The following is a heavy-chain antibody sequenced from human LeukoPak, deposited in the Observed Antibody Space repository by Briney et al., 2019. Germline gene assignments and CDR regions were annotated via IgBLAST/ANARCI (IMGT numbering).Heavy chain of an antibody. CDR3: ARDTRVDIVATIGGGFDY. CDR2: ISSSGSTI. D-gene: IGHD5-12*01. J-gene: IGHJ4*02. V-gene: IGHV3-48*03. Sequence: PGGSLRLSCAASGFTFSSYEMNWVRQAPGKGLEWASYISSSGSTIYYADSVKGRFTISRDNAKNSLYLQMNSLRAEDTAVYYCARDTRVDIVATIGGGFDYWGQGTLVTVSS. CDR1: GFTFSSYE.